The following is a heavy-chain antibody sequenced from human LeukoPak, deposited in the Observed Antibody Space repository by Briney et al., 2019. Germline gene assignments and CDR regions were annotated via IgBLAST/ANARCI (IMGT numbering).Heavy chain of an antibody. J-gene: IGHJ4*02. CDR3: ATTVRGAGGTFDF. CDR1: GFTFSSYG. Sequence: GGSLRLSCAASGFTFSSYGMHWVRQAPGKGLEWVAVIWYDGSNKYYADSVKGRFTISRDNSKNTLYLQMNSLRAEDTAVYYCATTVRGAGGTFDFWGQGTLVTVSS. D-gene: IGHD3-16*01. CDR2: IWYDGSNK. V-gene: IGHV3-33*01.